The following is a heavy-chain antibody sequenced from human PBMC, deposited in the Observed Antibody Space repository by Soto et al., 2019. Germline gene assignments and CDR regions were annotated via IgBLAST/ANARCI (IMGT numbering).Heavy chain of an antibody. CDR2: INQDGGGT. J-gene: IGHJ4*02. CDR3: ARYFRGSGRYFFDY. Sequence: GGSLRLSCVASGFTFSSSFMGWVRQAPGKGLEWVANINQDGGGTYYVDSVQGRFTISRDNTKDSLFLQLNSLRGEDTAVYYCARYFRGSGRYFFDYWGQGTLVTVSS. V-gene: IGHV3-7*03. D-gene: IGHD6-19*01. CDR1: GFTFSSSF.